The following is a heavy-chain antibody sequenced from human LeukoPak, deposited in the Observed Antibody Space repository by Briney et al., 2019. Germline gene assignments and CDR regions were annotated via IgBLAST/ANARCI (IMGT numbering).Heavy chain of an antibody. V-gene: IGHV3-49*04. J-gene: IGHJ4*02. Sequence: GGSLRLSCAASGFTFSSYEMNWVRQAPGKGLEWVGFIRSKAYGGTTEYAASVKGRFTISRDDSKSIAYLQMNSLKTEDTAVYYCTRDPNYYDSSGYYVDFDYWGQGTLVTVSS. CDR2: IRSKAYGGTT. CDR1: GFTFSSYE. D-gene: IGHD3-22*01. CDR3: TRDPNYYDSSGYYVDFDY.